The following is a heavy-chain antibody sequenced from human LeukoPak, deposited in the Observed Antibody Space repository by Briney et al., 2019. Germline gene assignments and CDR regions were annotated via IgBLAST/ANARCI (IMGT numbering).Heavy chain of an antibody. Sequence: PSETLSLTCTVSGGSISSYYWSWIRQPPGKGLEWIGYIYYSGSTNYNPSLKSRVTISVDTSKNQFSLKLSSVTAADTAVYYCARVSEDAREDYTVTTSNYYYYGMDVWGQGTTVTVSS. D-gene: IGHD4-17*01. CDR2: IYYSGST. V-gene: IGHV4-59*08. CDR3: ARVSEDAREDYTVTTSNYYYYGMDV. J-gene: IGHJ6*02. CDR1: GGSISSYY.